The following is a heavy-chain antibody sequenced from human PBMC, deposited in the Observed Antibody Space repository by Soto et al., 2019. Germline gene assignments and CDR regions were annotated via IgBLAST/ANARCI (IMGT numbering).Heavy chain of an antibody. V-gene: IGHV4-34*01. D-gene: IGHD3-10*01. CDR2: INHSGST. CDR1: GGSFSGYY. J-gene: IGHJ4*02. CDR3: ARGHYYYGSGSYYWGPPRFDY. Sequence: SETLSLTCAVYGGSFSGYYWSWIRQPPGKGLEWIGEINHSGSTNYNPSLKSRVTISVDTSKNQFSLKLSSVTAADTAVYYCARGHYYYGSGSYYWGPPRFDYWGQGTMVTVYS.